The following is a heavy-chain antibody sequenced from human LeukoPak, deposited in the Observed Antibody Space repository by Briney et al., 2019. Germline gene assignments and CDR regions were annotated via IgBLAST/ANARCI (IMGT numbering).Heavy chain of an antibody. J-gene: IGHJ6*03. CDR3: ARFAAGGSYYYYMDV. V-gene: IGHV3-48*01. CDR2: IGTSSTTI. Sequence: GGSLRLSCAASGFTFSSYTMNWVRQPPGKGLEWVSNIGTSSTTIYYADSVKGRFTISRDNAKNPLYLQMNSLRADDTAVYYCARFAAGGSYYYYMDVWGKGTTVTVSS. D-gene: IGHD6-25*01. CDR1: GFTFSSYT.